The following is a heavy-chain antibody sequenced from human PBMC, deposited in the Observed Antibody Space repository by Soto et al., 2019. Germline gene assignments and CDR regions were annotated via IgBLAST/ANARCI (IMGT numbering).Heavy chain of an antibody. CDR3: ARKYYYDSRAFDF. J-gene: IGHJ4*02. Sequence: GGSLRLSCAASGFTFSDYYMSWIRQAPGKGLEWVSFINNNDRVIYYADSVKGRFTISRDNAKTSLYLRMNSLRAEDTAIYYCARKYYYDSRAFDFWGQGTLVTVSS. V-gene: IGHV3-11*01. CDR2: INNNDRVI. D-gene: IGHD3-22*01. CDR1: GFTFSDYY.